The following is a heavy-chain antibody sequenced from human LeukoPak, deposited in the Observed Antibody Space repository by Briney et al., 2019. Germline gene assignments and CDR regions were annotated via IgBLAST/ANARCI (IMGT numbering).Heavy chain of an antibody. CDR2: ISYDGSNK. J-gene: IGHJ4*02. CDR1: GFTFISYG. D-gene: IGHD6-19*01. Sequence: PGGSLRLSCAASGFTFISYGMHWVRQAPGKGLEWVAVISYDGSNKYYADSVKGRFTISRDNSKNTLYLQMNSLRAEDTAVYYCAKDSSGCVDYWGQGTLVTVSS. CDR3: AKDSSGCVDY. V-gene: IGHV3-30*18.